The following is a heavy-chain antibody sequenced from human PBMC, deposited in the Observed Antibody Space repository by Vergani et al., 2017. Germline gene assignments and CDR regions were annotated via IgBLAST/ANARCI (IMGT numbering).Heavy chain of an antibody. Sequence: QVQLQESGPGLVKPSQTLSLTCTVSGGSISSGDYYWSWIRQPPGKGLEWIGYSYYSGSTYYNPSLKSRVTTSVDTSKNQFSLKLSSVTAADTAVYYCARGPGHVHYGSGSRPYYYYVIAVWGQGSTVTVSS. CDR1: GGSISSGDYY. CDR3: ARGPGHVHYGSGSRPYYYYVIAV. J-gene: IGHJ6*02. CDR2: SYYSGST. V-gene: IGHV4-30-4*08. D-gene: IGHD3-10*01.